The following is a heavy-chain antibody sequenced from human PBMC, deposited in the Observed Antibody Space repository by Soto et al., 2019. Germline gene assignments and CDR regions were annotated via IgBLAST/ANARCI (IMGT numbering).Heavy chain of an antibody. J-gene: IGHJ1*01. D-gene: IGHD2-15*01. CDR1: GYTMTAHF. V-gene: IGHV1-2*02. CDR2: FNPKNGGT. CDR3: ATDDGQYCGSI. Sequence: QVQLVQSGAAVRKPGASVKISCKASGYTMTAHFLHWVRQAPGRGLEWMGWFNPKNGGTEYAQKFQDRVSITGETSINSAYIQLNRLTSDGAAVYVGATDDGQYCGSICGQGTLGSVSS.